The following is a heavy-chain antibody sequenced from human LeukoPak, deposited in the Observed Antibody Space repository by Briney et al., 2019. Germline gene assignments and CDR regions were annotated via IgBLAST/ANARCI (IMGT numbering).Heavy chain of an antibody. Sequence: ASVKVSCKASGYTFTGYYMHWVRQAPGQGLEWMGWINPNSGGTNYAQKFQGRVTMTRDTSISTAYMELSRLRSDDTAVYYCARDGLRFLEWLGTEGAFDIWGQGTMVTVSS. CDR2: INPNSGGT. CDR3: ARDGLRFLEWLGTEGAFDI. J-gene: IGHJ3*02. CDR1: GYTFTGYY. V-gene: IGHV1-2*02. D-gene: IGHD3-3*01.